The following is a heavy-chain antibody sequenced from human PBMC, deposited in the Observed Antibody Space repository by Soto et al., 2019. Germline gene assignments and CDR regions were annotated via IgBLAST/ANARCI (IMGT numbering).Heavy chain of an antibody. CDR2: INHSGST. V-gene: IGHV4-34*01. J-gene: IGHJ3*02. D-gene: IGHD2-15*01. CDR3: ASPLGYCSGGSCPNDAFDI. CDR1: GGSFSGYY. Sequence: QVQLQQWGAGLLKPSETLSLTCAVYGGSFSGYYWSWIRQPPGKGLEWIGEINHSGSTNYNPSLKSRVNISVDTSKNQFSLKLSSVTAADTAVYYCASPLGYCSGGSCPNDAFDIWGQGTMVTVSS.